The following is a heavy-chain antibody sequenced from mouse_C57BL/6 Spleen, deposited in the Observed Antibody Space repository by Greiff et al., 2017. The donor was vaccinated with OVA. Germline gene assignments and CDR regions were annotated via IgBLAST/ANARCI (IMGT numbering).Heavy chain of an antibody. CDR2: IYPRSGNT. D-gene: IGHD4-1*01. J-gene: IGHJ3*01. V-gene: IGHV1-81*01. CDR3: ARTGTFAY. CDR1: GYTFTSYG. Sequence: VQLKESGAELARPGASVKLSCKASGYTFTSYGISWVKQRTGQGLEWIGEIYPRSGNTYYNEKFKGKATLTADKSSSTAYMELRSLTSEDSAVYFCARTGTFAYWGQGTLVTVSA.